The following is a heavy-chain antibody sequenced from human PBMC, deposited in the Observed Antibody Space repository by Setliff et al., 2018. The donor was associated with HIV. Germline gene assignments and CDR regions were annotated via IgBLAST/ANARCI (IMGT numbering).Heavy chain of an antibody. CDR1: GMTFSDAW. V-gene: IGHV3-15*05. D-gene: IGHD3-9*01. Sequence: GGSLRLSCLASGMTFSDAWMTWVRQAPGKGLEWVGRIKSKEDGGTREYAAPVKDRFTISRDDSRNTLYLQMNSMRSDDTATYYCVGHYYDPLTGYYVWFFDVWGRGTLVTVSS. J-gene: IGHJ2*01. CDR3: VGHYYDPLTGYYVWFFDV. CDR2: IKSKEDGGTR.